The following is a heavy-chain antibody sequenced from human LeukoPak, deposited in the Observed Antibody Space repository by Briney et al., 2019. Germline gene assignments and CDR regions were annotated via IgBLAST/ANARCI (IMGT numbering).Heavy chain of an antibody. CDR3: ARNGRGFGDGNWFDP. CDR1: GGFISSYY. Sequence: SETLSLTCTVSGGFISSYYGSWIRQPPGKGLEWVGYIYYSGSTNYNPSLKSRVSISVDTSKKQLCLKLSSVTAADTAVYYCARNGRGFGDGNWFDPWGEGTLVTVSS. J-gene: IGHJ5*02. D-gene: IGHD3-10*01. V-gene: IGHV4-59*01. CDR2: IYYSGST.